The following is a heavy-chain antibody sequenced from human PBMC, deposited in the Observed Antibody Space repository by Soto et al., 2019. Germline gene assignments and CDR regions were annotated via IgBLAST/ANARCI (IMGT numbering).Heavy chain of an antibody. D-gene: IGHD2-2*02. J-gene: IGHJ6*02. CDR3: ARQGSYCSSTSCYRWVDPKDHGMDV. CDR2: SYPGDSDT. Sequence: GESLKISFTGSGYKFANYWIAWVRQMPGKGLEWMGISYPGDSDTTYSPSFQGQVTISADKSISTAYLQWSRLKASDTAIYYCARQGSYCSSTSCYRWVDPKDHGMDVWGQGTTVTVSS. CDR1: GYKFANYW. V-gene: IGHV5-51*01.